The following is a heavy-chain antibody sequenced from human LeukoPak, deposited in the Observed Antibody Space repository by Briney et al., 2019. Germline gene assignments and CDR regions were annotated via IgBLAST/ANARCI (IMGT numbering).Heavy chain of an antibody. CDR1: GFTFDDYL. J-gene: IGHJ6*02. V-gene: IGHV3-11*04. D-gene: IGHD2-8*02. CDR2: ISTGGDNT. CDR3: ARSFCTSVSCPKGHYYYVMDV. Sequence: PGGSLRLSCAASGFTFDDYLMHWVRQAPGKGLEWVSYISTGGDNTFYADSLKGRFTVSRDNAKNSLFLQMDSLRAEDTAVYYCARSFCTSVSCPKGHYYYVMDVWGQGTTVTVSS.